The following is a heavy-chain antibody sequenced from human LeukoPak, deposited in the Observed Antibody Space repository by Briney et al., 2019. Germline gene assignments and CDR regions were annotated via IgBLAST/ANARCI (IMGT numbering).Heavy chain of an antibody. J-gene: IGHJ4*02. CDR2: ISAYNGNT. V-gene: IGHV1-18*01. CDR3: AREKEAAILYFDH. CDR1: GYTFTSYG. Sequence: GASVKVSCKASGYTFTSYGISWVRQAPGQGLEWMGWISAYNGNTKFAQNLQDRVTMTTDTSTSTAYMELRSLRSDDTAVYYCAREKEAAILYFDHWGQGTLVTVCS.